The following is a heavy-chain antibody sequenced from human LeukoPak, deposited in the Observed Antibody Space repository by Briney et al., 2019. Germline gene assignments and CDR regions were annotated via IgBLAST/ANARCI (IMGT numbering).Heavy chain of an antibody. D-gene: IGHD3-22*01. CDR2: MNPNSGNT. J-gene: IGHJ5*02. CDR3: ARDSGDYYDSSGYQNWFDP. V-gene: IGHV1-8*01. CDR1: GYTFTSYD. Sequence: GASVNVSCKASGYTFTSYDINWVRQATGQGLEWMGWMNPNSGNTGYAQKFQGRVTMTRNASISTAYMELSSLRSEDTAVYYCARDSGDYYDSSGYQNWFDPWGQGTLVTVSS.